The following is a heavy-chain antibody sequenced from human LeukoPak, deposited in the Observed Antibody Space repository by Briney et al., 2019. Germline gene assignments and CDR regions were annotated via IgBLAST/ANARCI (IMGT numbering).Heavy chain of an antibody. Sequence: PSETLSLTCTVSGGSISSSSYYWGWIRQPPGKGLEWIGSIYYSGSTYYNPSLKSRVTISVDTSKNQFSLKLSSVTAADTAVYYCARPDYGGCFDYWGQGTLVTVSS. CDR1: GGSISSSSYY. V-gene: IGHV4-39*01. CDR2: IYYSGST. D-gene: IGHD4-23*01. J-gene: IGHJ4*02. CDR3: ARPDYGGCFDY.